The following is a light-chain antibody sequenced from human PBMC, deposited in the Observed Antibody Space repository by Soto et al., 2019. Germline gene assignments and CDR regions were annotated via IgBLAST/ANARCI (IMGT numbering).Light chain of an antibody. V-gene: IGKV3-11*01. CDR2: DAS. Sequence: IVLTQSPATLSLSPGEGATLSCRGSHTVSNFLAWYQQKPGQAPMLLIYDASKRDTGIPARFSGSGSGTDFTLTISSLQPEDFATYYCQQANSFPITFGQGTRLEIK. CDR1: HTVSNF. CDR3: QQANSFPIT. J-gene: IGKJ5*01.